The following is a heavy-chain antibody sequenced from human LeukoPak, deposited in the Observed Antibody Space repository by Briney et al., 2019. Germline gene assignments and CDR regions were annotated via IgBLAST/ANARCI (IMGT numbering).Heavy chain of an antibody. V-gene: IGHV1-24*01. CDR1: GYTLTELS. Sequence: ASVKVSCKVSGYTLTELSMHWVRQAPGKGLEWMGGFDPEDGETIYAQKFQGRVTITTDESTSTAYMELSSLRSEDTAVYYCATEGYCTNTGCYSEDYYYYMDVWGKGTTVTVSS. J-gene: IGHJ6*03. CDR3: ATEGYCTNTGCYSEDYYYYMDV. D-gene: IGHD2-2*01. CDR2: FDPEDGET.